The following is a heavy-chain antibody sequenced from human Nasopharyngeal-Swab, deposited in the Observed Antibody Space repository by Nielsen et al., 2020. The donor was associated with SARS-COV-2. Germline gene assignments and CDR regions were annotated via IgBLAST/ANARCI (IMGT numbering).Heavy chain of an antibody. V-gene: IGHV1-3*01. CDR3: ARDRLGGYSYGYRAGRFDY. J-gene: IGHJ4*03. CDR2: INAGNGNT. D-gene: IGHD5-18*01. CDR1: GYTFTSYA. Sequence: ASVKVSCKASGYTFTSYAMHWVRQAPGQRLEWMGWINAGNGNTKYSQKFQGRVTITRDTSASTAYMELSSLRSEDTAVYYCARDRLGGYSYGYRAGRFDYWGQGTTVTVSS.